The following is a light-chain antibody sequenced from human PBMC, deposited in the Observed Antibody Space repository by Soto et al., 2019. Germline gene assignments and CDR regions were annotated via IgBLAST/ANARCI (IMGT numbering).Light chain of an antibody. V-gene: IGKV3-11*01. CDR2: DAS. CDR3: QQRTNWPSIT. CDR1: QRVSSY. Sequence: DILLTQSPATLSLSPGERATLSCRASQRVSSYLAWYQQKPGQAPRLLIYDASNRATGIPARFSGSGSGTDFTLTISSLESEDFAVYYCQQRTNWPSITFGQGTRLEIK. J-gene: IGKJ5*01.